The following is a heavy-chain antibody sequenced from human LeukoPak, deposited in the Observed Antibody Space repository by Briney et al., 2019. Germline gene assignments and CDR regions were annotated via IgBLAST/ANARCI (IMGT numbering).Heavy chain of an antibody. CDR2: IYYSGST. CDR1: GGSISSGDYY. CDR3: ARGGAARLHFQN. Sequence: SETLSLTCTVSGGSISSGDYYWSWIRQPPGKGLEWIGYIYYSGSTYYNPSLKSRVTISVDTSKNQFSLNLNSVTAADTAVYYYARGGAARLHFQNWGQGTLVTVSS. V-gene: IGHV4-30-4*02. J-gene: IGHJ1*01. D-gene: IGHD6-6*01.